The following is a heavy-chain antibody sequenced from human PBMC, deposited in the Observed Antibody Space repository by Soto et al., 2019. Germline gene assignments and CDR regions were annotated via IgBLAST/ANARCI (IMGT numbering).Heavy chain of an antibody. V-gene: IGHV3-11*05. CDR1: GFTFSDYY. J-gene: IGHJ4*02. CDR2: ISSSSSYT. D-gene: IGHD5-18*01. CDR3: ARKKSRYSYGTPIDY. Sequence: QVQLVESGGGLVKPGGSLRLSCAASGFTFSDYYMSWIRQAPGKGLEWVSYISSSSSYTNYADSVKGRFTISRDNAKNSLYLQMNSLRAEDTAVYYCARKKSRYSYGTPIDYWGQGTLVTVSS.